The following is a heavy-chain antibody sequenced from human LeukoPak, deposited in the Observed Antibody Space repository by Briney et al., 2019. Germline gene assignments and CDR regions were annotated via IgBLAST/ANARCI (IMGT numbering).Heavy chain of an antibody. J-gene: IGHJ4*02. Sequence: PGGSLRLSCATSGFTFSNYWMSWVRQAPGKGLEWVANINQDGSEEYYVDSVKGRFTISRDNSMNTLSLQMNRLRAEDTALYYCAKTSSWTYHYLDYWGQGALVTVSS. D-gene: IGHD6-13*01. CDR3: AKTSSWTYHYLDY. V-gene: IGHV3-7*05. CDR2: INQDGSEE. CDR1: GFTFSNYW.